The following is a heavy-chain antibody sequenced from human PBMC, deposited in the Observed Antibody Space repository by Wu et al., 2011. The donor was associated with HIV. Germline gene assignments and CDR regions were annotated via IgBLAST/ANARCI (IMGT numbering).Heavy chain of an antibody. V-gene: IGHV1-69*11. CDR1: GGTFNSYG. CDR2: VIPILGTT. J-gene: IGHJ6*03. Sequence: QVQLVQSGAAVKKPGSSVKVSCKASGGTFNSYGITWVRQAPGQGPEWMGRVIPILGTTNYAQKFQGRVTITADESTSTTYLELSSLRSEDTAVYYCARAYDLWSGSGYYYYMDVWGKGTTVSVSS. CDR3: ARAYDLWSGSGYYYYMDV. D-gene: IGHD3-3*01.